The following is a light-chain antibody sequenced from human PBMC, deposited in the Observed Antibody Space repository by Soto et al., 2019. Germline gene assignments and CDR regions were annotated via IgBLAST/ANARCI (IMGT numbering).Light chain of an antibody. V-gene: IGKV1-12*01. CDR2: SAS. CDR1: QGIGSW. CDR3: QEGNSFPPT. J-gene: IGKJ4*01. Sequence: DIQMTQSPSSVSASVGDRVTITCRARQGIGSWLAWYQQKPGKAPKLLIYSASTLQSGVPSRFSGSGSGTDFTLTISTLQPEDFATYYCQEGNSFPPTFGGGTKVEIK.